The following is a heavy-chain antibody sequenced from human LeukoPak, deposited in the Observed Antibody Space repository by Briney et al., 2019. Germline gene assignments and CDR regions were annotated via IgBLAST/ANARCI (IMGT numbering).Heavy chain of an antibody. J-gene: IGHJ4*02. CDR2: ISSSSSYI. CDR3: ARDRTYYYDSSGYSGFVY. D-gene: IGHD3-22*01. Sequence: GGSLRLSCAASGFTFSSYSMNWVRQAPGKGLEGVSSISSSSSYIYYADSVKGRFTISRDNAKNSLYLQMNSLRAEGTAVYYCARDRTYYYDSSGYSGFVYWGQGTLVTVSS. CDR1: GFTFSSYS. V-gene: IGHV3-21*01.